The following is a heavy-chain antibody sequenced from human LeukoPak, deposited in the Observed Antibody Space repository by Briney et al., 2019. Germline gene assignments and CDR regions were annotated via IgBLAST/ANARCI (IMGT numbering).Heavy chain of an antibody. CDR2: INHSGST. CDR1: GGSISGYY. Sequence: SETLSLTCTVSGGSISGYYWSWIRQPPGKGLEWIGEINHSGSTNYNPSLKSRVTISVDTSKNQFSLKLSSVTAADTAVYYCARVRFLEWLLDHPARGFDYWGQGTLVTVSS. J-gene: IGHJ4*02. CDR3: ARVRFLEWLLDHPARGFDY. V-gene: IGHV4-34*01. D-gene: IGHD3-3*01.